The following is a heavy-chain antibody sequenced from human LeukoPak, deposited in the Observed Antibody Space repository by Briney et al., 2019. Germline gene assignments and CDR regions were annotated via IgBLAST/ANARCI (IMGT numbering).Heavy chain of an antibody. CDR3: ARGPPAKPGTGYYYGLDV. J-gene: IGHJ6*02. CDR1: GGSFSGYY. D-gene: IGHD2-2*01. CDR2: INHSGST. Sequence: SETLSLTCAVYGGSFSGYYWSWIRQPPGKGLEWIGEINHSGSTNYNPSLKSRVTISVDMSKNQFSLKLSSVTAADTAVYYCARGPPAKPGTGYYYGLDVWGQGTTVTVSS. V-gene: IGHV4-34*01.